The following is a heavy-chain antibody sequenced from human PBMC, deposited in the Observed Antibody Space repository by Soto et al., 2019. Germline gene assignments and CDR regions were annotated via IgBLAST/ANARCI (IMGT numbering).Heavy chain of an antibody. V-gene: IGHV1-18*01. D-gene: IGHD3-3*01. J-gene: IGHJ4*02. CDR2: SSADNGNT. Sequence: GASVKVSCKASGYTFSSYGITWVRQAPGQGLERMGWSSADNGNTKYAQKLQGRLTMTTDTSTRTAYMELRSLRSDDTAVYYCARDAPGFLEWLLLDYWGQGTLVTVSS. CDR1: GYTFSSYG. CDR3: ARDAPGFLEWLLLDY.